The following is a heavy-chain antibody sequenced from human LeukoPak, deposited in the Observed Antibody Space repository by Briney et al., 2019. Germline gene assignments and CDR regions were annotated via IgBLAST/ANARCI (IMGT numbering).Heavy chain of an antibody. CDR1: GFTVSSNY. CDR2: IYSGGST. D-gene: IGHD2/OR15-2a*01. V-gene: IGHV3-66*02. J-gene: IGHJ3*02. Sequence: PGGSLRVSWAASGFTVSSNYMSRVRQVPGKGLEWVSVIYSGGSTYYADSVKGRFTISRDNSQNTLYLQMNSLRAEDTAVYYCARVNIATDADAFDIWGQGTMVTVSS. CDR3: ARVNIATDADAFDI.